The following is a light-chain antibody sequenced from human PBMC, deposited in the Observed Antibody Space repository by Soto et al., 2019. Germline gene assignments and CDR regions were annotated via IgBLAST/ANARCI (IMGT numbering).Light chain of an antibody. CDR2: EVS. CDR1: SSDVGGYNY. J-gene: IGLJ1*01. Sequence: QSVLTQPASVSGSPGQSITISCTGTSSDVGGYNYVSWYQQHPGKVPELMIYEVSNRPSGVVNRFSGSKSGNTASLTISGLQAEDEADYYCSSFTSSSTQVFGTGTKLTVL. CDR3: SSFTSSSTQV. V-gene: IGLV2-14*01.